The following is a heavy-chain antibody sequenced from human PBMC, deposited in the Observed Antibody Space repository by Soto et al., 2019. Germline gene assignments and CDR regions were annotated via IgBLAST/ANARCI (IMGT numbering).Heavy chain of an antibody. D-gene: IGHD5-12*01. CDR1: GGSISSYY. Sequence: SETLSLTCTVSGGSISSYYWSWIRQPPGKGLEWIGEINHSGSTNYNPSLKSRVTISVDTSKNQFSLKLSSVTAADTAVYYCARGGDSGYDLWGQGTLVTVSS. J-gene: IGHJ4*02. CDR3: ARGGDSGYDL. V-gene: IGHV4-34*01. CDR2: INHSGST.